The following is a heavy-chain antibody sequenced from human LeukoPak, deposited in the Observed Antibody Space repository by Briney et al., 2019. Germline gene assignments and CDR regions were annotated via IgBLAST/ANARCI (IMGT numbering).Heavy chain of an antibody. CDR2: ISGCSGGST. CDR3: ARVGSGSYYPR. Sequence: GGSLRLSCAASGFSFSSYAMRWVRQAPGKGLEWVSSISGCSGGSTYYADSVKGRFTISRDISKNTLYLQMNSLRAEDTAVYYCARVGSGSYYPRWGQGTLVTVSS. CDR1: GFSFSSYA. D-gene: IGHD1-26*01. V-gene: IGHV3-23*01. J-gene: IGHJ4*02.